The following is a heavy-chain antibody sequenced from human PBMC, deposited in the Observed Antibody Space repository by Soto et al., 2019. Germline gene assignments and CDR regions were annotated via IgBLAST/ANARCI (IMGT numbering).Heavy chain of an antibody. D-gene: IGHD2-8*02. Sequence: SETLSLTCTVSGGSISSYYWSWIRRPPGKGLEWIGYIYYSGSTNYNPSLKSRVTISVDTSKNQFSLKLTSVTAADTAVYYCARDKITGLFDYWGQGTLVTVSS. CDR2: IYYSGST. CDR1: GGSISSYY. CDR3: ARDKITGLFDY. J-gene: IGHJ4*02. V-gene: IGHV4-59*12.